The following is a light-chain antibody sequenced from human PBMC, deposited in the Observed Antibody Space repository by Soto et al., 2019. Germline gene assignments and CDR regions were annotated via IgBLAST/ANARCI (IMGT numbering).Light chain of an antibody. CDR1: QGISSY. V-gene: IGKV1-8*01. Sequence: AIRMTQSPSSFSASTGDRVTITCRASQGISSYLAWYQQKPGKAPKLLIYAAITLQSGVQSRSSGSGSGTDFTLTISCLQSEDFATYYCQQYYSYPRTFGQGTKVEIK. CDR2: AAI. J-gene: IGKJ1*01. CDR3: QQYYSYPRT.